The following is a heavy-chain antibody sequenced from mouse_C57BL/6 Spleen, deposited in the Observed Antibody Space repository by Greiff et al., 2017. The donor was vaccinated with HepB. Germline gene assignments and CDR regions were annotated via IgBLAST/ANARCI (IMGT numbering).Heavy chain of an antibody. Sequence: QVQLKQPGAELVKPGASVKLSCKASGYTFTSYWMQWVKQRPGQGLEWIGEIDPSDSYTNYNQKFKGKATLTVDTSSSTAYMQLSSLTSEDSAVYYCARGTEGAMDYWGQGTSVTVSS. D-gene: IGHD3-3*01. V-gene: IGHV1-50*01. J-gene: IGHJ4*01. CDR3: ARGTEGAMDY. CDR2: IDPSDSYT. CDR1: GYTFTSYW.